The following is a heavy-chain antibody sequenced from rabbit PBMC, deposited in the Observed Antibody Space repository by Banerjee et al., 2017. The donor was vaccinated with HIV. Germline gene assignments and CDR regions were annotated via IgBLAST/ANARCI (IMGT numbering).Heavy chain of an antibody. J-gene: IGHJ2*01. CDR1: GFDFSSSY. Sequence: ELAESGGGLVQPGGSLKLSCKGSGFDFSSSYISWVRQAPGKGLEWIACINTISGDTVYATWAKGRFTISKASWTTVTLQMTSLTAADTATYFCARGGVGSTGYTYAFDPWGQGTLVTVS. D-gene: IGHD1-1*01. V-gene: IGHV1S45*01. CDR2: INTISGDT. CDR3: ARGGVGSTGYTYAFDP.